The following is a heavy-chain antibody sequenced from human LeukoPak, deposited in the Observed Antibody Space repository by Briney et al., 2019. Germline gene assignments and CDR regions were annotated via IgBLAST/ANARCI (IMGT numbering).Heavy chain of an antibody. CDR3: ARAATGIFYYFDY. Sequence: SETLSLTCTVSGGSINSYSWNWIRQPAGKELEWIGRIYTSGSTNYNPSLRSRVTMSADTSKNQFSLKPSSVTAADTAVYYCARAATGIFYYFDYWGQGVLVTVSS. D-gene: IGHD2-8*02. CDR1: GGSINSYS. J-gene: IGHJ4*02. CDR2: IYTSGST. V-gene: IGHV4-4*07.